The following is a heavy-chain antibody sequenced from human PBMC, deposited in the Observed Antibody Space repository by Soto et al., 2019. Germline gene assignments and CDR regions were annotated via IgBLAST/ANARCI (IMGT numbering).Heavy chain of an antibody. J-gene: IGHJ4*02. CDR1: GYTFTSFG. CDR3: ATRSPSFDY. Sequence: QVQLVQSGPEVKKPGASVKVSCKTSGYTFTSFGISWVRQAPGQGLEWMGWISTDKGKTNYAQKFQGRVTMTPDTSTRTAYMELRSLRSDDTAVYYCATRSPSFDYRGQGTLVTVSS. CDR2: ISTDKGKT. V-gene: IGHV1-18*01.